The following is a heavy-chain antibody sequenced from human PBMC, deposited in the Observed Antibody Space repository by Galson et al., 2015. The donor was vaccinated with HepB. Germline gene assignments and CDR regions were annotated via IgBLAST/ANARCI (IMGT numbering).Heavy chain of an antibody. CDR2: MGSQGYGGST. V-gene: IGHV3-49*03. Sequence: SLRLSCAASGFIFNDDALSWFRQSPGKGLEWVGFMGSQGYGGSTAYAASVKVRFTISRDDSKSIPYLQMNSLKPEDTAVYYCARAPIYSNRGYYSDYWGQGTLFTVPS. D-gene: IGHD4-11*01. CDR1: GFIFNDDA. J-gene: IGHJ4*02. CDR3: ARAPIYSNRGYYSDY.